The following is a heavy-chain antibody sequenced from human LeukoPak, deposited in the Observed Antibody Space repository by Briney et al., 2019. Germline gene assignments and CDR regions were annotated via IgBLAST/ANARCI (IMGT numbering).Heavy chain of an antibody. CDR2: IYPSDSDT. J-gene: IGHJ4*02. CDR3: ARQGNSYGYNY. Sequence: GEPLKISCKGPGSSFTSYWIAWVRQMPGKGLEWMGIIYPSDSDTRYSPSFQGQVTISADKSITTAYLQWSSLEASDTAIYFCARQGNSYGYNYWGQGTLVTVSS. D-gene: IGHD5-18*01. CDR1: GSSFTSYW. V-gene: IGHV5-51*01.